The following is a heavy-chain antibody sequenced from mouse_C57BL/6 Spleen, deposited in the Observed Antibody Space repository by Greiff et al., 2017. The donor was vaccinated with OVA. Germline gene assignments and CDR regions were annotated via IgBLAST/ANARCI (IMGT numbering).Heavy chain of an antibody. D-gene: IGHD1-1*01. V-gene: IGHV1-72*01. J-gene: IGHJ4*01. CDR2: IDPNSGGT. Sequence: VQLQQPGAELVKPGASVKLSCKASGYTFTSYWMHWVKQRPGRGLEWIGRIDPNSGGTKYNEKFKSKATLTVDKPSSTAYMQLSSLTSEDSAVYYCARMRTTVVATSYYYAMDYWGQGTSVTVSS. CDR3: ARMRTTVVATSYYYAMDY. CDR1: GYTFTSYW.